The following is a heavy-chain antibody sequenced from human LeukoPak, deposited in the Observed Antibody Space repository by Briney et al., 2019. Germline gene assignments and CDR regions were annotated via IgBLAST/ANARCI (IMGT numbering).Heavy chain of an antibody. D-gene: IGHD5/OR15-5a*01. CDR3: ARDLRSVSLWFDP. V-gene: IGHV1-2*02. Sequence: PAASVKVSCKASGDTFSGYYMHWLRQAPGQGLEWMGWINPDSGITNYAQKFQGRVTMTRDTSIKTAYMELSRLRSDDTAVYYCARDLRSVSLWFDPWGQGTLVTVSS. J-gene: IGHJ5*02. CDR1: GDTFSGYY. CDR2: INPDSGIT.